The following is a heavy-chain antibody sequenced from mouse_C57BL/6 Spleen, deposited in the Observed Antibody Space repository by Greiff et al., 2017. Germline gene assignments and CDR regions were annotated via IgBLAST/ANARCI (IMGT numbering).Heavy chain of an antibody. CDR1: GYTFTDYY. Sequence: VQLQQSGAELVRPGASVKLSCKASGYTFTDYYINWVKQRPGQGLEWIARIYPGSGNTYYNEKFKGKATLTAEKSSSTAYMQLSSLTSEDSAVYFCARITTYFDVWGTGTTVTVSS. CDR3: ARITTYFDV. J-gene: IGHJ1*03. V-gene: IGHV1-76*01. CDR2: IYPGSGNT. D-gene: IGHD1-1*01.